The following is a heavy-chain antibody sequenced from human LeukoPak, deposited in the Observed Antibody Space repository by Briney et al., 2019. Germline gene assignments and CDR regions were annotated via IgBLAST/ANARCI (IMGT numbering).Heavy chain of an antibody. J-gene: IGHJ6*03. D-gene: IGHD2-21*01. CDR2: IYHSGST. Sequence: SETLSLTCTVSGGSISSSSYYWGWIRQPPGKGLEWIGSIYHSGSTYYNPSLKSRVTISVDTSKNQFSLKLSSVTAADTAVYYCASSGTVMLFRGEYYYYMDVWGKGTTVTVSS. CDR1: GGSISSSSYY. CDR3: ASSGTVMLFRGEYYYYMDV. V-gene: IGHV4-39*07.